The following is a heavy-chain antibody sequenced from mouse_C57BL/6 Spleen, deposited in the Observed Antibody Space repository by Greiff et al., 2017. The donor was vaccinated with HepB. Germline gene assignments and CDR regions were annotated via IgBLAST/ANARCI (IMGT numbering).Heavy chain of an antibody. V-gene: IGHV1-63*01. J-gene: IGHJ3*01. CDR1: GYTFTNYW. CDR3: ARLRSFAD. CDR2: IYPGGGYT. Sequence: QVQLQQSGAELVRPGTSVKMSCKASGYTFTNYWIGWAKQRPGHGLEWIGDIYPGGGYTNYNEKFKGKATLTADTSSSTAYMELHSLTSEDSAVYFCARLRSFADWGQGTLVTVAA. D-gene: IGHD1-1*01.